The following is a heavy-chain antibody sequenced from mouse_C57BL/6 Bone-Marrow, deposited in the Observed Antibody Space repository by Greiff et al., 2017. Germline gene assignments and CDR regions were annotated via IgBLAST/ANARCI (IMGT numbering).Heavy chain of an antibody. D-gene: IGHD1-1*01. CDR3: ARRGTVVARDWYFDV. V-gene: IGHV1-55*01. CDR1: GYTFTSYW. J-gene: IGHJ1*03. CDR2: IYPGSGST. Sequence: VQLQQPGAELVKPGASVKISCKASGYTFTSYWITWVKQRPGQGLEWIGDIYPGSGSTNYNEKFKSKATLTVDTSSSTAYMQLSSLTSEDSAVYYCARRGTVVARDWYFDVWGTGTTVTVSS.